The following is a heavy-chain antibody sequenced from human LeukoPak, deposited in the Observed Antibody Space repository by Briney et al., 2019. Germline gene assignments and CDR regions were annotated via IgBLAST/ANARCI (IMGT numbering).Heavy chain of an antibody. CDR3: ATVFDY. V-gene: IGHV3-74*01. CDR1: GFTLSSNW. J-gene: IGHJ4*02. CDR2: MDDEGSGT. Sequence: GGSLRLSCAVSGFTLSSNWMHWVRQAPGKGLEWVSRMDDEGSGTSYADSVKGRFTISRDNAKNTVYLQMNSLRVEDLAVYYCATVFDYWGQGTLVTVSS.